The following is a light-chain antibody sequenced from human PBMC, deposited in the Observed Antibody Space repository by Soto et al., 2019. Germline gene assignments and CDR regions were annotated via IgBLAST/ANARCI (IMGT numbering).Light chain of an antibody. CDR1: SGDVGAYDY. V-gene: IGLV2-8*01. Sequence: QSVLTQPPSASGSPGQSVTISCTGTSGDVGAYDYVSWYQQHPGKAPKLLIYEVTKRPLGVPDRFSGSKSGNAASLTVSGLQAEDEADYYCSSYAGSNYPYVFGTGT. J-gene: IGLJ1*01. CDR2: EVT. CDR3: SSYAGSNYPYV.